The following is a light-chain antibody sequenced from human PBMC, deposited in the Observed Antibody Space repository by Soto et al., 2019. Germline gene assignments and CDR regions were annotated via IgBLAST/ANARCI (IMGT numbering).Light chain of an antibody. J-gene: IGLJ1*01. CDR1: SSDVGGYNY. Sequence: QSALTQPASVSGSPGQSITISCTGSSSDVGGYNYVSWYQQHPGKAPKLMIYDVSFRPSGVSNRFSGSKSGNTASLTISGLQAEDEADYYCSSYTSGSRVFGTGTKVTVL. V-gene: IGLV2-14*01. CDR3: SSYTSGSRV. CDR2: DVS.